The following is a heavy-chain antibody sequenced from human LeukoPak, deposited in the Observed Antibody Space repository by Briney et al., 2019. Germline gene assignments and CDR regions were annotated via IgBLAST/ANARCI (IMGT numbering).Heavy chain of an antibody. J-gene: IGHJ4*02. CDR2: ISWDDYR. V-gene: IGHV2-5*02. D-gene: IGHD6-19*01. CDR1: DFSLTPKAAG. CDR3: AHSGYNGGFYFDY. Sequence: SAPTLMRPTQALTLSCTFYDFSLTPKAAGEARIRQPPGKALEWLAFISWDDYRRSSPSLRSRLAITKDTSNIQVVLTIADMDPVHTATYFRAHSGYNGGFYFDYWSQGTLVTVSS.